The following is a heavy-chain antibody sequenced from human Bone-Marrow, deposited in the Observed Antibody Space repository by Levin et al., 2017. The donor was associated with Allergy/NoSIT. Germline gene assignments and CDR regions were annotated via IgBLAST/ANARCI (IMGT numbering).Heavy chain of an antibody. CDR3: ARTESGDSPFYF. CDR2: IYWDDNK. D-gene: IGHD5-12*01. Sequence: ESGPTLVKPTQTLTLTCTFSGFSLTSNQMAVGWVRQSPGKALEWLAVIYWDDNKRYVSFLKDKLTVTKDTPKNQVVLTLTDIDPVDPGTYYCARTESGDSPFYFWGQGLPVTVSS. V-gene: IGHV2-5*05. J-gene: IGHJ4*02. CDR1: GFSLTSNQMA.